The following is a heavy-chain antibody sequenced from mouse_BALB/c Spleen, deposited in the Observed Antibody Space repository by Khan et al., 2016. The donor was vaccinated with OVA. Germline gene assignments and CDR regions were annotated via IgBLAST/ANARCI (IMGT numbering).Heavy chain of an antibody. CDR1: GFNIRDNY. D-gene: IGHD2-3*01. CDR2: IAPANGNV. CDR3: AHPSYDHRYCDV. V-gene: IGHV14-3*02. J-gene: IGHJ1*01. Sequence: VQLQQSGAELVKPGASVKLSCTASGFNIRDNYIHWVKQRPEQGLEWIGRIAPANGNVKYDPKFQGKATITADTSSNTAYLQVSSLTSEDSAVYYCAHPSYDHRYCDVWGAGTTVTVSS.